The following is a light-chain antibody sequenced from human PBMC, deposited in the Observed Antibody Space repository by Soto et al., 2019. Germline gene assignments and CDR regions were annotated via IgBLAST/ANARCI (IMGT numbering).Light chain of an antibody. CDR2: AAS. CDR3: QQSLGIPYT. CDR1: QTISTY. J-gene: IGKJ2*01. Sequence: DIQMTQSPSALSASVGDRVTITCRASQTISTYLNWYQQKPGKAPKLLIYAASTLQSGVPSRFSGSGSGTEFTLTISSLQPEDFATYYCQQSLGIPYTFGQGTRLEIQ. V-gene: IGKV1-39*01.